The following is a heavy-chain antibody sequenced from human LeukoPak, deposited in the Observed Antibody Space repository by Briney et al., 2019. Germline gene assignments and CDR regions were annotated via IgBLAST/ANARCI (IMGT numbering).Heavy chain of an antibody. CDR3: ARGRGYYGSGSSLDY. CDR1: GGSISSSSYY. V-gene: IGHV4-39*07. Sequence: PSETLSLTCTVSGGSISSSSYYWGWIRQPPGKGLEWIGSIYYSGSTYYNPSLKSRVTISVDTSKNQFSLKLSSVTAADTAVYYCARGRGYYGSGSSLDYWGQGTLVTVSS. D-gene: IGHD3-10*01. CDR2: IYYSGST. J-gene: IGHJ4*02.